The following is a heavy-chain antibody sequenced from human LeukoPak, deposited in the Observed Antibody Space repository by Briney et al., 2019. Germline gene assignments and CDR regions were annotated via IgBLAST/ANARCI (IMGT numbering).Heavy chain of an antibody. CDR3: ARDGYQNYYYYGMDV. Sequence: SETLSLTCTVSGGSISSYYWSWIRQPPGKGLEWIGYIYYSGSTNYSPSIKSRVTISVDTSKNQFSLKLSSVTAADTAVYYCARDGYQNYYYYGMDVWGQGTTVTVSS. CDR2: IYYSGST. D-gene: IGHD5-12*01. CDR1: GGSISSYY. J-gene: IGHJ6*02. V-gene: IGHV4-59*01.